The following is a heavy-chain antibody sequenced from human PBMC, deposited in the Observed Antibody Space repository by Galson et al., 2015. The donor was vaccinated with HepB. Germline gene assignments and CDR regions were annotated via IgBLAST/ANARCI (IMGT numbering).Heavy chain of an antibody. J-gene: IGHJ5*02. D-gene: IGHD2/OR15-2a*01. V-gene: IGHV3-9*01. CDR1: GFTFDDYA. CDR2: ISWNSGSI. Sequence: SLRLSCAASGFTFDDYAMHWVRQAPGKGLEWVSGISWNSGSIGYADSVKGRFTISRDNAKNSLYLQMNSLRAEDTALYYCAKGGGRTRTGNNWFDPWGQGTLVTVSS. CDR3: AKGGGRTRTGNNWFDP.